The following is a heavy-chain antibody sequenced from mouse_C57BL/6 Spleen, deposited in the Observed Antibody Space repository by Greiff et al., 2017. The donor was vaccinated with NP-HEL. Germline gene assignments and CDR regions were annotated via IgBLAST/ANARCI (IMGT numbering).Heavy chain of an antibody. CDR3: ITGGSGYDY. D-gene: IGHD3-2*02. Sequence: VQLQQSGAELVRPGASVKLSCTASGFNIKDDYMHWVKQRPEQGLEWIGWIDPENGDTEYASKFQGKATITADTSSNTAYLQLSSLTSEDTAVYYCITGGSGYDYWGQGTTLTVSS. CDR2: IDPENGDT. J-gene: IGHJ2*01. CDR1: GFNIKDDY. V-gene: IGHV14-4*01.